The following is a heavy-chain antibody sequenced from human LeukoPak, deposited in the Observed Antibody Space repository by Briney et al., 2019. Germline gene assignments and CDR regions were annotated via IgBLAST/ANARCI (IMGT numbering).Heavy chain of an antibody. CDR3: TRDGFYGSGTIVDY. Sequence: GSLRLSCAASGFXFSSYWMHWVRQAPGKGLVWVSRINGDGSNTNYADSVKGRFTISSDNAKNTLYLQMDSLRAEDTAVYYCTRDGFYGSGTIVDYWGQGTLVTVSS. CDR1: GFXFSSYW. J-gene: IGHJ4*02. D-gene: IGHD3-10*01. V-gene: IGHV3-74*01. CDR2: INGDGSNT.